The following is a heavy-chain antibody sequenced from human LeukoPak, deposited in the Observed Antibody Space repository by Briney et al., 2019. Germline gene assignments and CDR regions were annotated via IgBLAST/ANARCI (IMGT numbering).Heavy chain of an antibody. CDR3: AKVPLTTVTTSGSWFDP. Sequence: GGSLRLSCVASGFTFSSYGMHWVRQAPGKGLEWVAVISYDGSNKYYADSAKGRFTISRDNSKNTLYLQMNSLRAEDTAVYYCAKVPLTTVTTSGSWFDPWGQGTLVTVSS. CDR1: GFTFSSYG. D-gene: IGHD4-17*01. J-gene: IGHJ5*02. V-gene: IGHV3-30*18. CDR2: ISYDGSNK.